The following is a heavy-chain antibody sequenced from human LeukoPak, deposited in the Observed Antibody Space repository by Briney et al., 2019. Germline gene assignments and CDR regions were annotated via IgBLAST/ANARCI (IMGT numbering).Heavy chain of an antibody. D-gene: IGHD4-17*01. J-gene: IGHJ4*02. CDR2: IYYSGST. CDR3: ARGNPYGDYYFDY. Sequence: PSETLSLTCTVSGGSISSSSYYWGWIRQPPGKGLEWIGSIYYSGSTYYNPSLKSRVTISVDTSKNQFSLKLSSVTAADTAVYYCARGNPYGDYYFDYWGQGTLVTVSS. CDR1: GGSISSSSYY. V-gene: IGHV4-39*01.